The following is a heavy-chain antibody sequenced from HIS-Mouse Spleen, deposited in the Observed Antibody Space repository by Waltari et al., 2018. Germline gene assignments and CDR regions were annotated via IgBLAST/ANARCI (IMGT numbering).Heavy chain of an antibody. CDR1: GGPISSSSYY. Sequence: QLQLQESGPGLVKPSETLSLTCTVSGGPISSSSYYWGWIRHPPGKGLEWIGSIYYSGSTYYNPSLKSRVTISVDTSKNQFSLKLSSVTAADTAVYYCARGVVVVPAAPTAFDIWGQGTMVTVSS. CDR3: ARGVVVVPAAPTAFDI. CDR2: IYYSGST. J-gene: IGHJ3*02. V-gene: IGHV4-39*07. D-gene: IGHD2-2*01.